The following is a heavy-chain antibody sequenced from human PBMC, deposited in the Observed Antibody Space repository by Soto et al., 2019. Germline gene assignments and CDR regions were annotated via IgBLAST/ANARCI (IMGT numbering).Heavy chain of an antibody. CDR1: GFTFSSYS. D-gene: IGHD1-7*01. Sequence: TGGSLRLSCAASGFTFSSYSMNWVRQAPGKGLEWVSYISSSSTIYYADSVKGRFTISRDNAKNSLYLQMNSLRDEDTAVYYCAREPSLTGTRFSDYWGQGTLVTVSS. V-gene: IGHV3-48*02. CDR2: ISSSSTI. J-gene: IGHJ4*02. CDR3: AREPSLTGTRFSDY.